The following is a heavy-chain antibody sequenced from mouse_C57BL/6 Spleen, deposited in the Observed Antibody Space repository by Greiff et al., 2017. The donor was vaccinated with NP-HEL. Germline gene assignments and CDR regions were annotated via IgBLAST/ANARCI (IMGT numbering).Heavy chain of an antibody. Sequence: QVQLKQSGAELVRPGTSVKMSCKASGYTFTNYWIGWAKQRPGHGLEWIGDIYPGGGYTNYNEKFKGKATLTADKSSSTAYMQFSSLTSEDSAIYYCARYGYYGSSYPYYYAMDYWGQGTSVTVSS. CDR1: GYTFTNYW. V-gene: IGHV1-63*01. CDR2: IYPGGGYT. CDR3: ARYGYYGSSYPYYYAMDY. D-gene: IGHD1-1*01. J-gene: IGHJ4*01.